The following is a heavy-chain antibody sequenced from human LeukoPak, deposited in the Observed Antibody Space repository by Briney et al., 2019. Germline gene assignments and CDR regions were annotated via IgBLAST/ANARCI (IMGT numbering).Heavy chain of an antibody. J-gene: IGHJ5*02. V-gene: IGHV4-34*01. CDR1: GGSFSGYY. CDR3: ARLRYCTSGVCP. Sequence: SETLSLTCAVYGGSFSGYYWSWIRQPPGKGLEWIGEINHSGSSNYNPSLKSRVTISVETSKNQFSLKLSSVTAADTAVYYCARLRYCTSGVCPWGQGTLVTVSS. CDR2: INHSGSS. D-gene: IGHD2-8*01.